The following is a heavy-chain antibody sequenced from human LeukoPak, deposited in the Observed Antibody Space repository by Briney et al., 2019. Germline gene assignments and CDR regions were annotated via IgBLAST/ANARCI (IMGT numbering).Heavy chain of an antibody. CDR3: AKEKSRGDTFDI. CDR1: EFTFTTYD. V-gene: IGHV3-23*01. CDR2: IRASGGST. J-gene: IGHJ3*02. Sequence: GGSLRLSCAASEFTFTTYDMSWVRQSPGTGLEWVSAIRASGGSTYYADSVKGRFTISRDNSKNTLYLQMNGLRAEDTAVYYCAKEKSRGDTFDIWGQGAMVTVSS.